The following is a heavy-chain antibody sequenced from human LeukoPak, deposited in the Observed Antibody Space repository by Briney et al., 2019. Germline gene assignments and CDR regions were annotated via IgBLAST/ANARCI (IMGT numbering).Heavy chain of an antibody. J-gene: IGHJ6*02. CDR2: ISSSSSTI. V-gene: IGHV3-48*04. CDR1: GFTFSSYS. CDR3: ARDNDGYNSYGKDV. Sequence: GGSLRLSCAASGFTFSSYSMNWVRQAPGKGLEWVSYISSSSSTIYYADSVKGRFTISRDNAKNSLYLQMNSLRAEDTAVYYCARDNDGYNSYGKDVWGQGTTVTVSS. D-gene: IGHD5-24*01.